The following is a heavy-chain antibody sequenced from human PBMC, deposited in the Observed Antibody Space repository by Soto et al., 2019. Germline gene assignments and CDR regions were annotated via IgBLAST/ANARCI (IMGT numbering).Heavy chain of an antibody. CDR2: ISSSGSTI. J-gene: IGHJ4*02. D-gene: IGHD2-2*01. CDR1: GFTFSDYY. V-gene: IGHV3-11*01. Sequence: TGGSLRLSCAASGFTFSDYYMSWIRQAPGKGLEWVSYISSSGSTIYYADSVKGRFTISRDNAKNSLYLQMNSLRAEDTAVYYCARDGDCISTSCYRSDYWGQGTLVNVS. CDR3: ARDGDCISTSCYRSDY.